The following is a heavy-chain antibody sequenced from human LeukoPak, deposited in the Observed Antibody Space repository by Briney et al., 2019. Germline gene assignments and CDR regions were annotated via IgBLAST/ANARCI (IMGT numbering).Heavy chain of an antibody. J-gene: IGHJ5*02. CDR3: ARRITIFGVAPPGSWFDP. CDR2: IYYSGNT. V-gene: IGHV4-59*08. Sequence: SETLSLTCTVSGGSISSYYWSWIRQPPGKGLEWIGYIYYSGNTNYNPSLKSRVTISVDTSKNQFSLKLSSVTAADTAVYYCARRITIFGVAPPGSWFDPWGQGTLVTVSS. CDR1: GGSISSYY. D-gene: IGHD3-3*01.